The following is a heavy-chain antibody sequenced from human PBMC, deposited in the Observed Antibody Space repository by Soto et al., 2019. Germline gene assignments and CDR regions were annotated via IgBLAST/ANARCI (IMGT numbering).Heavy chain of an antibody. CDR3: ASSTVLRFLEWLVYGMDV. D-gene: IGHD3-3*01. J-gene: IGHJ6*02. V-gene: IGHV1-69*12. Sequence: QVQLVQSGAAVKKPGSSVKVSCKASGGTFSSYAISWVRQAPGQGLEWMGGIIPIFGTANYAQKFQGRVTITADESTSTAYMELSSLRSEDTAVYYCASSTVLRFLEWLVYGMDVWGQGTTVTVSS. CDR2: IIPIFGTA. CDR1: GGTFSSYA.